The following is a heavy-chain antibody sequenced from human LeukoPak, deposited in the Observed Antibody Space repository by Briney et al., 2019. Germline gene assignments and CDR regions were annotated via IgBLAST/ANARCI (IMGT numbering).Heavy chain of an antibody. CDR1: GYTFTGYY. CDR2: INPNSGGT. D-gene: IGHD6-19*01. J-gene: IGHJ4*02. Sequence: ASVKVSCKASGYTFTGYYMHWVRQAPGQGLEWMGWINPNSGGTNYAQKFQGRVTMTRDTSISTAYMELSRLRSDDTAVYYCARVVAVAGTRIFDYWGQGTLVTVSS. V-gene: IGHV1-2*02. CDR3: ARVVAVAGTRIFDY.